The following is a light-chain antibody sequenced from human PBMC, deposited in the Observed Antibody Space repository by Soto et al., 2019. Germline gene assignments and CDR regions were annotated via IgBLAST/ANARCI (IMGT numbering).Light chain of an antibody. CDR3: QKYGSSPRT. V-gene: IGKV3-20*01. CDR2: GAS. CDR1: QRVSSSY. J-gene: IGKJ1*01. Sequence: IAVTQSPGPPSLSPGEQTTPSRRASQRVSSSYLAWYQQKAGQAPRLLIYGASSRATGIPDRFSGSGSGTDFTLTISRLEPEEFAVYYCQKYGSSPRTFGQGTKVDIK.